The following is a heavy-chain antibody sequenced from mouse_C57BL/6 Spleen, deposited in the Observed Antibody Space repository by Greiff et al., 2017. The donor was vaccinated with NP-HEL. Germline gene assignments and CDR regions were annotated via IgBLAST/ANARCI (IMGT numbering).Heavy chain of an antibody. Sequence: QVQLKESGPGLVAPSQSLSITCTVSGFSLTSYGVHWVRQPPGKGLEWLVVIWSDGSTTYNSALKSRLSISKDNSKSQVVLKMNSLQTDDTAMYYCARDYYGSSYRYFDVWGTGTTVTVSS. CDR1: GFSLTSYG. D-gene: IGHD1-1*01. V-gene: IGHV2-6*03. CDR3: ARDYYGSSYRYFDV. J-gene: IGHJ1*03. CDR2: IWSDGST.